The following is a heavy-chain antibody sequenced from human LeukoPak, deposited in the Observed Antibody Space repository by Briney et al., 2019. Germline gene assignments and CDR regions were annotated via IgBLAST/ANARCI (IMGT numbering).Heavy chain of an antibody. CDR1: GGSISSGGYY. CDR3: ARGPPPDFDC. Sequence: SETLSLTCTVSGGSISSGGYYWSWIRQPPGKGLEWIGYIYHSGSTYYNPSLKSRVTISVDTSKNQFSLKLSSVTAADTAVYYCARGPPPDFDCWGQGTLVTVSS. CDR2: IYHSGST. J-gene: IGHJ4*02. V-gene: IGHV4-30-2*01.